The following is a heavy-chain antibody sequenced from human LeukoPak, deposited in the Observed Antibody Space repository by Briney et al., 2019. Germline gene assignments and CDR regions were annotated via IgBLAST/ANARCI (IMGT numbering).Heavy chain of an antibody. CDR3: AKDLVTARGGYYFDY. J-gene: IGHJ4*02. V-gene: IGHV3-7*03. D-gene: IGHD1-26*01. Sequence: GGSLRLSCAASGFTSGNHWMSWVRQAPGKGLEWVANINQDGSEKYYVDSVKGRFTISRDNSKNTLYLQMNSLRAEDTAVYYCAKDLVTARGGYYFDYWGQGTLVTVST. CDR2: INQDGSEK. CDR1: GFTSGNHW.